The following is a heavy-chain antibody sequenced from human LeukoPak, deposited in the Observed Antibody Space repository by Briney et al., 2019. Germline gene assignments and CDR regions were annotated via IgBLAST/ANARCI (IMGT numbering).Heavy chain of an antibody. CDR2: IYYSGST. CDR3: ARAPRITIFGVVKNWFDP. Sequence: PSETLSLTCTVSGGSISSSSYYWGWIRQPPGKGLEWIGSIYYSGSTYYNPSLKSRVTISVDTSKNQFSLKLSSVTAADTAVYYCARAPRITIFGVVKNWFDPWGQGTLVIVSS. J-gene: IGHJ5*02. CDR1: GGSISSSSYY. D-gene: IGHD3-3*01. V-gene: IGHV4-39*07.